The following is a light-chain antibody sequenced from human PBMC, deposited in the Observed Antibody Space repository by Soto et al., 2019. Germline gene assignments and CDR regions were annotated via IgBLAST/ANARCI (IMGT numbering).Light chain of an antibody. V-gene: IGLV2-14*01. CDR2: DVS. CDR1: SSDVGGYNY. CDR3: SSYTSSSTVHVV. Sequence: QSALTQPASVSGSPGQSITISCTGTSSDVGGYNYVSWYQQHPGKAPKLMIYDVSNRPSGVSNRFSGSKSGNTASLTISGFQAEDEADYYCSSYTSSSTVHVVFGGGTKVTVL. J-gene: IGLJ2*01.